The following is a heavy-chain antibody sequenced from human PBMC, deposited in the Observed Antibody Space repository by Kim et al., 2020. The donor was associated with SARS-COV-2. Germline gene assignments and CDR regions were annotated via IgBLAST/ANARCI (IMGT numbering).Heavy chain of an antibody. D-gene: IGHD4-17*01. CDR3: ASAHTGDYYFDY. J-gene: IGHJ4*02. CDR2: IYYSGST. V-gene: IGHV4-39*01. CDR1: GGSISSSSYY. Sequence: SETLSLTCTVSGGSISSSSYYWGWIRQPPGKGLEWIGSIYYSGSTYYNPSLKSRVTISVDTSKNQFSLKLSSVTAADTAVYYCASAHTGDYYFDYWGQGTLGTVSS.